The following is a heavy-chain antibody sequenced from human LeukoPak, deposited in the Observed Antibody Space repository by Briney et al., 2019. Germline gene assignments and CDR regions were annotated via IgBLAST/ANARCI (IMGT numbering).Heavy chain of an antibody. CDR3: AELGITMIGGV. Sequence: GGSLRLSCAASGFGFSSFWMNWVRQAPGKGLEWVARIKPDGSDKYYVDSVKGRFTISRDNAKNSLYLQMNSLRAEDTAVYYCAELGITMIGGVWGKGTTVTISS. CDR1: GFGFSSFW. CDR2: IKPDGSDK. D-gene: IGHD3-10*02. J-gene: IGHJ6*04. V-gene: IGHV3-7*01.